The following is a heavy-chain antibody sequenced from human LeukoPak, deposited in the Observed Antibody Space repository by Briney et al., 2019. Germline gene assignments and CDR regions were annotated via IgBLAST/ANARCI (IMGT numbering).Heavy chain of an antibody. J-gene: IGHJ4*02. CDR2: ISSSGSTI. CDR1: AFTFSDYY. D-gene: IGHD6-19*01. CDR3: ATSVAGLRYFDY. V-gene: IGHV3-11*01. Sequence: PGGSLRLSCAASAFTFSDYYMSWIRQAPGKGLEWVSYISSSGSTIYYADSVKGRFTISRDNAKNSLYLQMNSLRAEDTAVYYCATSVAGLRYFDYWGQGTLVTVSS.